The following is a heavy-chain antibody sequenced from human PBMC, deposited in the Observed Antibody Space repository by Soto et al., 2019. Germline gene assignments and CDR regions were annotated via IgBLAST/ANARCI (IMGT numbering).Heavy chain of an antibody. CDR2: LSSSSSTI. V-gene: IGHV3-48*01. CDR3: AREYCSSNSGLNWVDP. J-gene: IGHJ5*02. D-gene: IGHD2-2*01. CDR1: GFTFSSYS. Sequence: EVQLVESGGGLVQPGGSLRLSCAASGFTFSSYSMNWVRQATGKELEWVSYLSSSSSTIYYGDSVKGRFTISRDHAKNSMYLRMNSLRAEGTAVYYCAREYCSSNSGLNWVDPWGQGTLVTVSS.